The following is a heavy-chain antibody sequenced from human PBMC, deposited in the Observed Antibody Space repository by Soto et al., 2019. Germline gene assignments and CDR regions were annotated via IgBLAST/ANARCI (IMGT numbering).Heavy chain of an antibody. Sequence: RASVKVSCKASGGTFSSYAISWVRQAPGQGLEWMGGIIPIFGTANYAQKFQGRVTITADESTSTAYMELSSLRSEDTAVYYCARDRRDSTGGGDLGAFDYWGQGTLVTVSS. CDR1: GGTFSSYA. D-gene: IGHD2-21*02. CDR3: ARDRRDSTGGGDLGAFDY. CDR2: IIPIFGTA. J-gene: IGHJ4*02. V-gene: IGHV1-69*13.